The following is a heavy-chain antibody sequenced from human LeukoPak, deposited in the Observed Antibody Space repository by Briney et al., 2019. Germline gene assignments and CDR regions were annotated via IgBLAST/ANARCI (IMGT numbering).Heavy chain of an antibody. D-gene: IGHD2-15*01. CDR1: GFTFSSYA. V-gene: IGHV3-23*01. CDR2: ISASGRTT. CDR3: AKLCSGGSCYWNY. Sequence: PGGSLRHSCAAAGFTFSSYAMSWIRQAPGKGLEWVSHISASGRTTDYADYVKGRFTISRDNSKNTVYLQMNRLRAEDTAVYYCAKLCSGGSCYWNYWGQGTLVTVSS. J-gene: IGHJ4*02.